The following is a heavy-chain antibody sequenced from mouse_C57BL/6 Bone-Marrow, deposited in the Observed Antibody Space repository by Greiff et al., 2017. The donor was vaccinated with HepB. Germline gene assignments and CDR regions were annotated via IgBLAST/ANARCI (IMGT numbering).Heavy chain of an antibody. CDR2: INSDGGST. J-gene: IGHJ4*01. CDR1: EYEFPSHD. D-gene: IGHD2-12*01. CDR3: ARHCYDPYYYAMDY. Sequence: EVKVEESGGGLVQPGESLKLSCESNEYEFPSHDMSWVRKTPEKRLELVAAINSDGGSTYYPDTMEIRFIITRDNTKKTLYLQMSSLRSEDTALYYCARHCYDPYYYAMDYGGQGTSVTVSS. V-gene: IGHV5-2*01.